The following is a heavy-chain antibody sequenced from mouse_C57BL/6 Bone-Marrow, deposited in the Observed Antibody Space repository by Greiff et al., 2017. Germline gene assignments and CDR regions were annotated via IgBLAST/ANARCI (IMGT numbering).Heavy chain of an antibody. CDR3: TREATVVAVDY. D-gene: IGHD1-1*01. CDR2: IDPETGGT. CDR1: GYTFTDYE. J-gene: IGHJ2*01. Sequence: QVQLQQSGAELVRPGASVTLSCKASGYTFTDYEMHWVKQTPVHGLEWIGAIDPETGGTAYNQKFKGKAILTADKSSSTAYMELRSLTSEDSAVYYCTREATVVAVDYWGQGTTVTVSS. V-gene: IGHV1-15*01.